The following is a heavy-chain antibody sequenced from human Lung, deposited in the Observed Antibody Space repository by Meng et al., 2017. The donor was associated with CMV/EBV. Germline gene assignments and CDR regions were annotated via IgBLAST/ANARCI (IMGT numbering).Heavy chain of an antibody. D-gene: IGHD1-1*01. CDR3: AKDLRGFNTGSNPGGYGMDV. V-gene: IGHV3-33*06. Sequence: GESLKISCVASGFSFSNYGLNWVRQAPGKGLEWVAVIWYDGSDKYYIDSVKGRFTISRDNSKNTLHLQMNNLRAEDTAVYYWAKDLRGFNTGSNPGGYGMDVWGQGTTVTVSS. CDR2: IWYDGSDK. J-gene: IGHJ6*02. CDR1: GFSFSNYG.